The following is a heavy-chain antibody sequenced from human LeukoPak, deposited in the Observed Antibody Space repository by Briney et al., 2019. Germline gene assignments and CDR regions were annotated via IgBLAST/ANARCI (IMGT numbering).Heavy chain of an antibody. CDR1: GYTFTGYY. D-gene: IGHD2-2*02. V-gene: IGHV1-2*02. J-gene: IGHJ6*03. CDR2: INPNSGGT. Sequence: ASVKVSCKAPGYTFTGYYMHWVRQAPGQGLEWVGWINPNSGGTNYAQKFQGRVTMTRDTSISTAYMELSRLRSDDTAVYYCARVYCSSTSCYNYYYYYYMDVSSKGTTVTVSS. CDR3: ARVYCSSTSCYNYYYYYYMDV.